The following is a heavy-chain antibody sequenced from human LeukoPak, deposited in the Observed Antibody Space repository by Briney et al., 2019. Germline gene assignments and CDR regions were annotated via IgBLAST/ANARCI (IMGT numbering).Heavy chain of an antibody. CDR1: GYTFTSSY. J-gene: IGHJ1*01. CDR3: ATVSYEDDYGDYVFQH. CDR2: INLSGGST. D-gene: IGHD4-17*01. Sequence: ASVKVSCKASGYTFTSSYMHWVRQAPGQGLEWMGIINLSGGSTSYAQKFQGRVTMTEDTSTDTAYMELSSPRSEDTAVYYCATVSYEDDYGDYVFQHWGQGTLVTVSS. V-gene: IGHV1-46*01.